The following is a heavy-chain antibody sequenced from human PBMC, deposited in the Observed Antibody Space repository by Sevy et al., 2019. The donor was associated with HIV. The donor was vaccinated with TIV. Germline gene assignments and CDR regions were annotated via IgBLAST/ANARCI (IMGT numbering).Heavy chain of an antibody. CDR1: GYSISSGYY. Sequence: SETLSLTCTVSGYSISSGYYWGWIRQPRGKGLEWIERIYHSGSTHSNPSLKSRVTISVDTSKNQFSLKLSSVTAADTAVYYCAREGGTNYGGNAADAAFDIWGQGTMVTVSS. D-gene: IGHD4-17*01. CDR3: AREGGTNYGGNAADAAFDI. CDR2: IYHSGST. J-gene: IGHJ3*02. V-gene: IGHV4-38-2*02.